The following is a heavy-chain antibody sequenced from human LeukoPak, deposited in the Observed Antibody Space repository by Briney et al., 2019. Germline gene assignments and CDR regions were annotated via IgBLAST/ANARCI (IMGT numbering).Heavy chain of an antibody. CDR3: AIWSGYLNAFDI. Sequence: SETLSLTCTVSGYSISSGYYWGWIRQPPGKGLEWIGSIYHSGSTYYNPSLKSRVTISVDTSKNQFSLKLSSVTAADTAVYYCAIWSGYLNAFDIWGQGTMVTVSS. CDR2: IYHSGST. D-gene: IGHD3-3*01. J-gene: IGHJ3*02. CDR1: GYSISSGYY. V-gene: IGHV4-38-2*02.